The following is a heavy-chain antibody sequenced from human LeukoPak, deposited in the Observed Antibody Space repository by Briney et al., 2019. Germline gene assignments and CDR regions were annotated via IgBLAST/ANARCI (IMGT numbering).Heavy chain of an antibody. Sequence: GGSLRLSCAASGLTFSSAWMNWVRQTPGKGLEWVSGTSDRGDYTYYADSVKGRFTISRDNSKNTLYLQMNSLRAEDTALYFCAKKAQYNGNYPLDYWGQGTLVTVSS. CDR2: TSDRGDYT. J-gene: IGHJ4*02. CDR1: GLTFSSAW. D-gene: IGHD1-26*01. V-gene: IGHV3-23*01. CDR3: AKKAQYNGNYPLDY.